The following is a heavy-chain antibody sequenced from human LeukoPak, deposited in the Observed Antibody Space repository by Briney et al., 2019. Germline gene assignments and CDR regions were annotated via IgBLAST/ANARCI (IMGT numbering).Heavy chain of an antibody. V-gene: IGHV3-13*01. CDR2: IGNPSRT. Sequence: GGSLRLSCVASGFTFGSYVMHWVRQPTGKGLEWVAGIGNPSRTHYVDSVKGRFTISREDATNSVFLQMSSLTVADTAMYYCVREGYSSGRAPAFDVWGQGTPVTVPS. D-gene: IGHD3-22*01. CDR3: VREGYSSGRAPAFDV. J-gene: IGHJ3*01. CDR1: GFTFGSYV.